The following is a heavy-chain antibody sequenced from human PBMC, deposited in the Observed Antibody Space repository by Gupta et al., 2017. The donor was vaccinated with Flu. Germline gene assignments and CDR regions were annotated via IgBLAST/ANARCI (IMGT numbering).Heavy chain of an antibody. CDR1: CNNNG. J-gene: IGHJ4*02. Sequence: CNNNGMHWVRQAPGKGLEWVAVISFDGTIKYYADSVKGRFTISRDNSKNTLWLHMNSLRVEDTAVYTCAKDTETLDYWGQGTLVTVSS. V-gene: IGHV3-30*18. CDR2: ISFDGTIK. CDR3: AKDTETLDY.